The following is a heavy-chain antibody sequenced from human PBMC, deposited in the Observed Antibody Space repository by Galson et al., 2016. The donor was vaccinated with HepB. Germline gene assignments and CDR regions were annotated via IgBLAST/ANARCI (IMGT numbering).Heavy chain of an antibody. D-gene: IGHD3-22*01. CDR2: ISYDGSNK. J-gene: IGHJ3*01. CDR3: AKSHLLLTYYYDSGGLDALDV. CDR1: GFTFSSYG. Sequence: SLRLSCATSGFTFSSYGMHWVRQAPGKGLEWVAVISYDGSNKYNADSVKGRFTISRDNSKNTLYLQINSLRAEDTAVYYCAKSHLLLTYYYDSGGLDALDVWSQGTVVTVSS. V-gene: IGHV3-30*18.